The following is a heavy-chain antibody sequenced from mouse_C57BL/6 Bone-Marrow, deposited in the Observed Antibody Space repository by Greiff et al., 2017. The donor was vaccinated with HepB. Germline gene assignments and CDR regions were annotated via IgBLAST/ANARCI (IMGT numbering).Heavy chain of an antibody. CDR2: IRNKANGYTT. CDR3: ARPLVLRVYALDD. Sequence: EVNVVESGGGLVQPGGSLSLSCAASGFTFTDYYMSWVRQPPGKALEWLGFIRNKANGYTTEYSASVKGRFTISRDNSQIILYLQMNALRAEDSATYYCARPLVLRVYALDDWGQGTSVTVSS. J-gene: IGHJ4*01. V-gene: IGHV7-3*01. D-gene: IGHD1-1*01. CDR1: GFTFTDYY.